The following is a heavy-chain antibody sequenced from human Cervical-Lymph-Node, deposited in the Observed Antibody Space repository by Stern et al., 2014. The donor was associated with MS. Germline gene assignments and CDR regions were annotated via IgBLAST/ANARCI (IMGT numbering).Heavy chain of an antibody. V-gene: IGHV3-43*01. Sequence: EVQLVESGGVVVQPGGSLRLSCAASGFAFDDYTMHWVRQAPGKGLEWVALITWDGSSTDYVESVKGRFTVSRDNSKHSLSLQMNSLRTEDTALYYCAKDMRGLTGVYGMDVWGHGTTVTVSS. D-gene: IGHD4-11*01. CDR2: ITWDGSST. CDR1: GFAFDDYT. CDR3: AKDMRGLTGVYGMDV. J-gene: IGHJ6*02.